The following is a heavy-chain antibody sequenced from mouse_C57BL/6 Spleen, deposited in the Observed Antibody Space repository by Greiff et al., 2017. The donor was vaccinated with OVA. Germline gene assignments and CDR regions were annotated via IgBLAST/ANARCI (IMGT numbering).Heavy chain of an antibody. J-gene: IGHJ4*01. D-gene: IGHD1-1*01. V-gene: IGHV1-55*01. CDR1: GYTFPSYW. CDR3: ASLTTVVQDAMDY. CDR2: IYPGSGST. Sequence: QVQLQQPGAELVKPGASVKMSCKASGYTFPSYWITWVKQRPGQGLEWIGDIYPGSGSTNYNEKFKSKATLTVDTSSSTAYMQLSSLTSEDSAVYYCASLTTVVQDAMDYWGQGTSVTVSS.